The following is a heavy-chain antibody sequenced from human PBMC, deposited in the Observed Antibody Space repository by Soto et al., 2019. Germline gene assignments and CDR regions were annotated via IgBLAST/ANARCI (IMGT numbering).Heavy chain of an antibody. CDR2: INHSGST. V-gene: IGHV4-34*01. J-gene: IGHJ5*02. CDR1: GGSFSGYY. D-gene: IGHD2-15*01. Sequence: SETLSLTCAVYGGSFSGYYWSWIRQPPGKGLEWIGEINHSGSTNYNPSLKSRVAISIDTSKNQFSLKLSSMTAADTAVYYCARVQDRNWFDPWGQGTLVTVSS. CDR3: ARVQDRNWFDP.